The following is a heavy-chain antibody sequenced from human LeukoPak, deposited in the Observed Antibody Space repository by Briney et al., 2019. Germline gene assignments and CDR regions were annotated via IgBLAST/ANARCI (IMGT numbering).Heavy chain of an antibody. Sequence: ASVKVSCKASGYTFTGYYMHWVRQAPGQGLEWMGWINPNSGGTNYAQKFQGRVTMTRDTSISTAYMELSRLRSDDTAVYYCARVRSGSYLRYFDYWGQGTLVTVSS. V-gene: IGHV1-2*02. CDR2: INPNSGGT. CDR3: ARVRSGSYLRYFDY. J-gene: IGHJ4*02. D-gene: IGHD1-26*01. CDR1: GYTFTGYY.